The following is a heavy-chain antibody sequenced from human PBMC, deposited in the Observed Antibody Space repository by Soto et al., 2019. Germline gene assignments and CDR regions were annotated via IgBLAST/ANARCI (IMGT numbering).Heavy chain of an antibody. Sequence: GGSLRLSCAASGFTFSNYAMNWVRQAPGKGLEWVSGISVSGGSTYYAESVKGRFTISRDNSKNTLYLQMNSLRAEDTAVYYCAKPYSYVGYYFYGMDGWGQATTVTVSS. CDR3: AKPYSYVGYYFYGMDG. CDR2: ISVSGGST. V-gene: IGHV3-23*01. D-gene: IGHD5-18*01. CDR1: GFTFSNYA. J-gene: IGHJ6*02.